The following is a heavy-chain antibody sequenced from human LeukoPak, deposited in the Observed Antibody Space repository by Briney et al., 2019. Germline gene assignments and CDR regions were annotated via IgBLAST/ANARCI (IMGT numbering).Heavy chain of an antibody. D-gene: IGHD3-10*01. J-gene: IGHJ6*04. CDR1: GFTFSSYS. CDR2: ISGSGDST. CDR3: AKHHSYYYGSGSYWDV. V-gene: IGHV3-23*01. Sequence: GGSLRLSCAASGFTFSSYSMNWVRQAPGKGLEWVSAISGSGDSTYYADFVKGRFTISRDNAKNTLYLQMNSLRAEDTAVYYCAKHHSYYYGSGSYWDVWGKGTTVTVSS.